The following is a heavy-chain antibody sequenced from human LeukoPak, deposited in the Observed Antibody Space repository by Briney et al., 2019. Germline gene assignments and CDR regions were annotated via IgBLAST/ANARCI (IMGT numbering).Heavy chain of an antibody. J-gene: IGHJ4*02. CDR1: GGTFSSYA. D-gene: IGHD1-26*01. CDR3: ARVFARGGEISGSYYYY. CDR2: IIPMINTA. V-gene: IGHV1-69*05. Sequence: SVKVSCKASGGTFSSYAVSWVQQAPGQGLEWMGGIIPMINTANYAQKFQGRVTITTEKSTSTVYMELSSLASEDTAMYYCARVFARGGEISGSYYYYWGQGTLVTVSS.